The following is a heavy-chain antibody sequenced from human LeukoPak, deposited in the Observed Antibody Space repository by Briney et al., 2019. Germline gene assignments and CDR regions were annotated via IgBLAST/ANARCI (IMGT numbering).Heavy chain of an antibody. CDR1: GFTFSSYG. D-gene: IGHD5-18*01. Sequence: GGSLRLSCAASGFTFSSYGMHWVRQAPGKGLEWVSAISGGGGSTYFADSVKGRFTISRDNSKNTLYLQMNSLRAEDTAVYYCAKDSGYSYGHDAFDIWGQGTMVTVSS. CDR2: ISGGGGST. J-gene: IGHJ3*02. CDR3: AKDSGYSYGHDAFDI. V-gene: IGHV3-23*01.